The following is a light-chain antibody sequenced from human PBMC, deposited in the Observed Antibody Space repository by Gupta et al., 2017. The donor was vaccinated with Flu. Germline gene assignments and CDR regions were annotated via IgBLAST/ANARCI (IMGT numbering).Light chain of an antibody. J-gene: IGLJ1*01. CDR2: KDS. CDR1: ALPHQY. Sequence: SYELTQPPSVSVSPGQTARITCSGDALPHQYAYWYQQKPGQAPLMVIYKDSERPPGIPERFSASSSGTIVTLTISGVQAEDEADYSCLSADKSGTYVFGTGTKVTVL. CDR3: LSADKSGTYV. V-gene: IGLV3-25*02.